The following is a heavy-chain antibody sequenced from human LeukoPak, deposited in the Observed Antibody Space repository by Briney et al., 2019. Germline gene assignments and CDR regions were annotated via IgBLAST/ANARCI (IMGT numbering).Heavy chain of an antibody. CDR1: GGSIRSSYYY. J-gene: IGHJ5*02. Sequence: SETLSLTCTVSGGSIRSSYYYWGWIRQPPGKGLEWIGSIYDSGSTYYNPSLKSRVTISVDTSKNQFSLKLNSVTAADTAVYYCARVETVRSTRTYNRFDPWGQGTLVTVSS. CDR3: ARVETVRSTRTYNRFDP. CDR2: IYDSGST. V-gene: IGHV4-39*01. D-gene: IGHD2-2*01.